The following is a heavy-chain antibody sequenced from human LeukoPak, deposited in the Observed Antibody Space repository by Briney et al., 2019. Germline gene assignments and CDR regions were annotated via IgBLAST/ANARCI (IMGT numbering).Heavy chain of an antibody. D-gene: IGHD3-9*01. CDR2: IYHSGST. V-gene: IGHV4-38-2*02. J-gene: IGHJ5*02. CDR3: ARRGVRYFDWLRNDWFDP. CDR1: GYSISSGYY. Sequence: PSETLSLTCTVSGYSISSGYYWGWIRQPPGKGLEWIGSIYHSGSTYYNPSLKSRVTISVDTSKNQFSLKLSSVTAADTAVYYCARRGVRYFDWLRNDWFDPWGQGTLVTVSS.